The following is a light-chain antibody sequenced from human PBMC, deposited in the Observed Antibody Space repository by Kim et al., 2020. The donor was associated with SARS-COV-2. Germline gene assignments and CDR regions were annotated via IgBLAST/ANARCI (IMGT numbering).Light chain of an antibody. CDR2: QDS. V-gene: IGLV3-1*01. J-gene: IGLJ2*01. Sequence: SYELTQPPSVSVSPGQTASITCSGDKLGDKYACWYQQKPGQSPVLVIYQDSKRPSGIPERFSGSNSGNTATLTISGTQAMDEADYYCQAWDSSSDHPVVF. CDR1: KLGDKY. CDR3: QAWDSSSDHPVV.